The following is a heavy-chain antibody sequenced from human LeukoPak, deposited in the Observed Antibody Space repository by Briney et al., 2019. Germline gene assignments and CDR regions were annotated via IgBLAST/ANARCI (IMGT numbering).Heavy chain of an antibody. V-gene: IGHV3-9*01. Sequence: GGSLRLSCAASGFTFDDYAMHWVRQAPGKGLEWVSGISWYSGSIGYADSVKGRFTISRDNAKNSLYLQMNSLRAEDTAVYYCAKRMGPSIAAADLDYWGQGTLVTVSS. J-gene: IGHJ4*02. CDR1: GFTFDDYA. CDR2: ISWYSGSI. D-gene: IGHD6-13*01. CDR3: AKRMGPSIAAADLDY.